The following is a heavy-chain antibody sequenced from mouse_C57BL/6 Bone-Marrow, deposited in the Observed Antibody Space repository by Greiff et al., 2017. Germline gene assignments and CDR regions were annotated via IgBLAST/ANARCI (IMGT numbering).Heavy chain of an antibody. Sequence: EVKLLESGGGLVKPGGSLKLSCAASGFTFSSYAMSWVRQTPEKRLEWVATISDGGSYTYYPDNVKGRFTISRDNAKNNLYLQMSDLKSEDTAIYYCTRGYYDDYWGQGTTLTVSS. CDR3: TRGYYDDY. CDR2: ISDGGSYT. CDR1: GFTFSSYA. V-gene: IGHV5-4*03. J-gene: IGHJ2*01. D-gene: IGHD2-4*01.